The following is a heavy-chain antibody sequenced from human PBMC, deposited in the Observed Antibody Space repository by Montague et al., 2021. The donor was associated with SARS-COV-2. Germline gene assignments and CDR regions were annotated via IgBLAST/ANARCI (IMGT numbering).Heavy chain of an antibody. CDR1: GGSYGGYY. J-gene: IGHJ3*02. Sequence: SETLSLTCAVYGGSYGGYYRRCTRQPPGKGPEWFGEINHRGSTNYNPSLKSRVIISVDTSKNQFSLKLSSVTAADTAVYYCARGTGPRSITLFGVIISGHVFDIWGQGTMVTVSS. CDR2: INHRGST. V-gene: IGHV4-34*01. CDR3: ARGTGPRSITLFGVIISGHVFDI. D-gene: IGHD3-3*01.